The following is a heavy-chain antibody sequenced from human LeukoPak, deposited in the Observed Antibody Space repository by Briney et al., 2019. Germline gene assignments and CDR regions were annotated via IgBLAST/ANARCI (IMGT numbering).Heavy chain of an antibody. J-gene: IGHJ4*02. CDR2: IYYSGST. D-gene: IGHD2-2*02. CDR3: ARVWLGCSSTSCYTFPDY. CDR1: GGSISSSSYS. V-gene: IGHV4-39*06. Sequence: PSETLSLTCTVSGGSISSSSYSWGWIRQPPGKGLEWIGSIYYSGSTYYNPSLKSRVTISVDTSKNQFPLKLSSVTAADTAVYYCARVWLGCSSTSCYTFPDYWGQGTLVTVS.